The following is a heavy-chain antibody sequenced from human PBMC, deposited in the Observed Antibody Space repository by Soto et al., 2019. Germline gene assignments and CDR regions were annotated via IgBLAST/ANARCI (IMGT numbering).Heavy chain of an antibody. CDR3: ARDPIVVVVAAFDI. V-gene: IGHV3-21*01. CDR1: GCTFSSYS. Sequence: PGLSLRLSWAASGCTFSSYSMNWVRQAPGKGLEWVSSISSSSSYIYYADSVKGRFTISRDNAKNSLYLQMNGLRAEDTAVYYCARDPIVVVVAAFDIWGQGTMVTVSS. CDR2: ISSSSSYI. D-gene: IGHD2-15*01. J-gene: IGHJ3*02.